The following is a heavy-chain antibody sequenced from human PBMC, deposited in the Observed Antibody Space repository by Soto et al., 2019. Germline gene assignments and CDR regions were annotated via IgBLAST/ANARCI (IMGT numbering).Heavy chain of an antibody. V-gene: IGHV1-46*01. D-gene: IGHD6-19*01. CDR3: ALDKDSSARPSAEFDY. Sequence: QGHLVQSGAEVKRPGASVGVSCESSGYMFTSYFIHWVRQAPGQGLDWLGVINPSDGTTTYAQKFQARLTMTRDTSTTTVDMELSSLRSEDTAVYYFALDKDSSARPSAEFDYWGQETLITVSS. J-gene: IGHJ4*02. CDR2: INPSDGTT. CDR1: GYMFTSYF.